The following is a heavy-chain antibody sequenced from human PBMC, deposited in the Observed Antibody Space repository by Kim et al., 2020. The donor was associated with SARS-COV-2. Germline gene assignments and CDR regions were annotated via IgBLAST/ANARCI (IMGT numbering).Heavy chain of an antibody. V-gene: IGHV3-15*01. D-gene: IGHD2-2*02. Sequence: GGSLRLSCAASGFTFSNAWMSWVRQAPGKGLEWVGRIKIKTDGGTTDYAAPVKGRFTISRDDSKNTLYLQMNSLKTEDTAVYYCTTDCSITSCYTYYYYG. CDR1: GFTFSNAW. CDR2: IKIKTDGGTT. J-gene: IGHJ6*01. CDR3: TTDCSITSCYTYYYYG.